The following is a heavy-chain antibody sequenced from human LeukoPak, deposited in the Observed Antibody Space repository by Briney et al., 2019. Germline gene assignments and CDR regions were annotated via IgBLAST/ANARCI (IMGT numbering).Heavy chain of an antibody. D-gene: IGHD3-9*01. CDR2: IYNSGST. Sequence: SETLSLTCTVSGGSISSYYWSWIRQPAGKGLEWIGHIYNSGSTNYNPSLKGRVTMSVATSKNQFSLKLSSVTAADTAVYYCASSSYYDILTGYFPYYFDYWGQGTLVTVSS. J-gene: IGHJ4*02. CDR3: ASSSYYDILTGYFPYYFDY. V-gene: IGHV4-4*07. CDR1: GGSISSYY.